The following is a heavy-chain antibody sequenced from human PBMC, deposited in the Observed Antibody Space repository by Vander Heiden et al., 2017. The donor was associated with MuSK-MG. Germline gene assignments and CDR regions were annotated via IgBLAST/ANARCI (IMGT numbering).Heavy chain of an antibody. V-gene: IGHV3-73*01. CDR3: TRQGDYYDSSGYFSFDY. CDR1: GFPFSGSA. Sequence: EVQLVESGGGLVQPGGSLTLSCAASGFPFSGSAMHWVRQASGKGLEWVGRIRSKANSYATAYAASVKGRFTISRDDSKNTAYLQMNSLKTEDTAVYYCTRQGDYYDSSGYFSFDYWGQGTLVTVSS. J-gene: IGHJ4*02. D-gene: IGHD3-22*01. CDR2: IRSKANSYAT.